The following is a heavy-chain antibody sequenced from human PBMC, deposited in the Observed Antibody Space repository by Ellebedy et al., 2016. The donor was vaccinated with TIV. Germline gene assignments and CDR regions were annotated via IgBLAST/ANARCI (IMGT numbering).Heavy chain of an antibody. D-gene: IGHD4-17*01. J-gene: IGHJ4*02. V-gene: IGHV3-9*01. CDR3: ARDNMGLRRFDY. Sequence: WIRQPPGKGLEWVSGISWNSGSIGYADSVKGRFTISRDNSKNTLYLQMNSLRAEDTAVYYCARDNMGLRRFDYWGQGTLVTVSS. CDR2: ISWNSGSI.